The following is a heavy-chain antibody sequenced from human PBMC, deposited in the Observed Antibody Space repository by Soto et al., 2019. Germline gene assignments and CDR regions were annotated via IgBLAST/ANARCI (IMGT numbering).Heavy chain of an antibody. CDR2: IYYSGST. V-gene: IGHV4-39*01. Sequence: QLQLQESGPGLVKPSETLSLTCTVSGGSISSSSYYWGWIRQPPGKGLEGIGSIYYSGSTYDHLSIKRRLTMSVDTSKNQFSLKLSSGTAADTAVYFCARLSGYCSGDSCRIDYWGQGTLVTVSS. J-gene: IGHJ4*02. D-gene: IGHD2-15*01. CDR3: ARLSGYCSGDSCRIDY. CDR1: GGSISSSSYY.